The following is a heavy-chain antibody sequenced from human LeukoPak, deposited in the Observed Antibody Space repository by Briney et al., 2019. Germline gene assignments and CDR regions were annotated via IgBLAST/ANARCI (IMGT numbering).Heavy chain of an antibody. D-gene: IGHD5-12*01. Sequence: SETLSLTCTVSGGSISSYYWSWIRQPPGEGLEWIGYMYYSGSTNYNPSLKSRVTISVDTSKNQFSLKLSSVTAADTAVYYCARQAFGSCYDLDYWGQGTLVTVSS. V-gene: IGHV4-59*01. CDR3: ARQAFGSCYDLDY. CDR2: MYYSGST. J-gene: IGHJ4*02. CDR1: GGSISSYY.